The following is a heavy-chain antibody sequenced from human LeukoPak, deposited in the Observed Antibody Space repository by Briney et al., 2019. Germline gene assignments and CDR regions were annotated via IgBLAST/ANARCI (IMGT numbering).Heavy chain of an antibody. Sequence: GASVRVSFKASGGTFISYTISWVRQAPGKGLEWMGRIIPILGIANYAQKFQGRVTITADKSTSTAYMELSSLRSEDTAVYYCASSEGYYYESSGLMGYWGQGTLVTVSS. CDR1: GGTFISYT. V-gene: IGHV1-69*02. CDR3: ASSEGYYYESSGLMGY. CDR2: IIPILGIA. J-gene: IGHJ4*02. D-gene: IGHD3-22*01.